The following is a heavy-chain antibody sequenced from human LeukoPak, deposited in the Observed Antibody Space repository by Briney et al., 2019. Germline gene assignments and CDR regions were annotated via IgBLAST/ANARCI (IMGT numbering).Heavy chain of an antibody. CDR2: INPSGGST. V-gene: IGHV1-46*01. CDR1: GYTFTGYY. D-gene: IGHD6-13*01. Sequence: ASVKVSCKASGYTFTGYYMHWVRQAPGQGLEWMGIINPSGGSTSYAQKFQGRVTMTRDMSTSTVYMELSSLRSEDTAVYYCARVGSLAAAGDYWGQGTLVTVSS. CDR3: ARVGSLAAAGDY. J-gene: IGHJ4*02.